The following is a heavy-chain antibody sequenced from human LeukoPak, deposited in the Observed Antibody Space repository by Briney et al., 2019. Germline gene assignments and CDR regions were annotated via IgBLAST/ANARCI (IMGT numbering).Heavy chain of an antibody. V-gene: IGHV3-7*01. CDR2: IKQDGSEK. Sequence: GRSLRLSCAASGFTFSSYGMRWVRQAPGKGLEWVANIKQDGSEKYYADSVKGRFTISRDNAKNSLYLQMNSLRAEDTAVYYCARDQLWLDYWGQGTLVTVSS. D-gene: IGHD5-18*01. CDR3: ARDQLWLDY. J-gene: IGHJ4*02. CDR1: GFTFSSYG.